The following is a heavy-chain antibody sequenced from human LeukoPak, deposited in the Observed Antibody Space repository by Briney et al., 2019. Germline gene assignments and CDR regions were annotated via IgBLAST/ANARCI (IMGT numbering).Heavy chain of an antibody. V-gene: IGHV4-59*01. J-gene: IGHJ5*02. D-gene: IGHD3-3*01. CDR3: ARMGYYDFWSGPMGGANWFDP. CDR2: IYYSGST. CDR1: GGSISSYY. Sequence: PSETLSLTCTVSGGSISSYYWSWIRQPPGKGLEWIGYIYYSGSTNYNPSLKSRVTISVDTSKSQFSLKLSSVTAADTAVYYCARMGYYDFWSGPMGGANWFDPWGQGTLVTVSS.